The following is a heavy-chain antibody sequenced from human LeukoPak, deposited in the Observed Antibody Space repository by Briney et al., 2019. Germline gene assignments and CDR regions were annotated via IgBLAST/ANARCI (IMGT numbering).Heavy chain of an antibody. Sequence: GGSLRLSCAASGFTFSSYWMSWVRQAPGKGLEWVSSISSSSSYIYYADSVKGRFTISRDNAKNSLYLQMNSLRAEDTAVYYCARGVVRYFDYWGQGALVTVSS. J-gene: IGHJ4*02. CDR2: ISSSSSYI. V-gene: IGHV3-21*01. CDR3: ARGVVRYFDY. CDR1: GFTFSSYW. D-gene: IGHD3-9*01.